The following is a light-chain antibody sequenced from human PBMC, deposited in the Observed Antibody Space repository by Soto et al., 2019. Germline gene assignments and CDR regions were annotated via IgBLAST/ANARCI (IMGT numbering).Light chain of an antibody. CDR3: CSYAGNPYV. CDR2: EGS. Sequence: QSALTQPASVSGSPGQSIAISCTGTSSDVGSYNSVSWYQQLPGKAPKLMIYEGSKRPSGVSDRFSGAKSGNTASLTISGLQAEDEADYYCCSYAGNPYVFGTGTKLTVL. CDR1: SSDVGSYNS. V-gene: IGLV2-23*01. J-gene: IGLJ1*01.